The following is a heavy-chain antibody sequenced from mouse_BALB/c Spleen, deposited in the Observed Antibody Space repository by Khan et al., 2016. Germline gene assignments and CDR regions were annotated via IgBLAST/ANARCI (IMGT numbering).Heavy chain of an antibody. D-gene: IGHD1-1*01. J-gene: IGHJ3*01. V-gene: IGHV4-1*02. CDR2: INPDSSTI. CDR3: ARAGYYGYLVN. Sequence: EVKLLESGGGLVQPGGSLKLSCAASGFDFSRFWMSWVRQAPGKGLEWIGEINPDSSTINYTPSLKDKFIISRDNAKNTLYLQMRKVRSDDTVLNYCARAGYYGYLVNWGQGTLVTVSA. CDR1: GFDFSRFW.